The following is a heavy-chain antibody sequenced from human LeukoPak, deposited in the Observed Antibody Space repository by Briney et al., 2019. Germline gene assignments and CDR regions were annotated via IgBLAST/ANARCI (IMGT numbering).Heavy chain of an antibody. D-gene: IGHD5-18*01. CDR2: INPSGSST. Sequence: ASVKVSCKASGYTFTSHYMHWVRQAPGQGLEWMGLINPSGSSTLYAQKFQGRVTMTRDMSTSTVYMELSSLRSEDTAVYYCARVRIQLWLRQDAFDIWGQGTMVTVSS. V-gene: IGHV1-46*01. CDR3: ARVRIQLWLRQDAFDI. CDR1: GYTFTSHY. J-gene: IGHJ3*02.